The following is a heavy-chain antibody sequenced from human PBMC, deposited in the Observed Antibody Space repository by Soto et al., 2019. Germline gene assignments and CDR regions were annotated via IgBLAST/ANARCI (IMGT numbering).Heavy chain of an antibody. D-gene: IGHD2-2*01. J-gene: IGHJ4*02. CDR3: ARGYCSSTSCSPNDY. CDR1: GYTFTGYY. Sequence: GASVKVSCKASGYTFTGYYMHWVRQAPGQGPEWMGWINPNSGGTNYAQKFQGRVTMTRDTSISTAYMELSRLRSDDTAVYYCARGYCSSTSCSPNDYWGQGTLVTVSS. CDR2: INPNSGGT. V-gene: IGHV1-2*02.